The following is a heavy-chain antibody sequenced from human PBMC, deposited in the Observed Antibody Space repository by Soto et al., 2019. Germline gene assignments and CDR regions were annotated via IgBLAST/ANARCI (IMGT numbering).Heavy chain of an antibody. CDR2: INPTSGST. V-gene: IGHV1-46*02. J-gene: IGHJ4*02. D-gene: IGHD6-13*01. Sequence: HVQLVQSGAEVKKPGASVKGSCKASGYTFNNYYIHWVRQAPGQGLEWMGIINPTSGSTNYAQKCQGTVNLTYDTSTTTVYMELSGLKSEDTAVLYCARDLAAGDHWGQGTLVTVSS. CDR1: GYTFNNYY. CDR3: ARDLAAGDH.